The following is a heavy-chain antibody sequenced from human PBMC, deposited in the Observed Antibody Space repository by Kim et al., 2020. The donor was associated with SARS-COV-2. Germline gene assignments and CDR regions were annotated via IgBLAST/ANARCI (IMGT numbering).Heavy chain of an antibody. V-gene: IGHV3-48*04. CDR3: ARDGNSGGSCFDY. Sequence: LSLTCAASGFTFSGYSMNWVRQAPGKGLEWVSYISSSSSTIYHADSVRGRFTISRNNAKNSLYLQMDSLRADDTAVYYCARDGNSGGSCFDYWGQGTLVTVSS. J-gene: IGHJ4*02. CDR1: GFTFSGYS. CDR2: ISSSSSTI. D-gene: IGHD2-15*01.